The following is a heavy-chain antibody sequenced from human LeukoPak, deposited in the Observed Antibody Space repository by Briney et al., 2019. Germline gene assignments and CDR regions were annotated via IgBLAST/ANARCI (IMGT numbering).Heavy chain of an antibody. CDR1: GFTFSSYA. CDR2: ISGSGGST. Sequence: GGSLRLSCAASGFTFSSYAMSWVRQAPGKGLEWVSAISGSGGSTYYADSVKGRFTISRDNSKNTLYLQMNSLRAEDTAVYYCAERAQAPGRGSKLTTYYYYYYMDVWGRGTTVTVSS. CDR3: AERAQAPGRGSKLTTYYYYYYMDV. D-gene: IGHD1-1*01. J-gene: IGHJ6*03. V-gene: IGHV3-23*01.